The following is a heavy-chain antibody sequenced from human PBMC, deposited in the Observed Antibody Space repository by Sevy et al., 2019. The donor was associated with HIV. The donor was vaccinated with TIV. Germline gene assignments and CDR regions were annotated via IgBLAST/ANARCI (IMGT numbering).Heavy chain of an antibody. V-gene: IGHV1-24*01. D-gene: IGHD3-3*01. CDR3: ATGREYYEGNSGYFDY. J-gene: IGHJ4*02. CDR2: FDPEDGER. CDR1: GYTLTQLS. Sequence: ASVKVSCKLSGYTLTQLSMHWVRQAPGKGLEWLGSFDPEDGERIYAKKFQGRFTMTEETSTDTAYMELSSLRSEDTAIYYCATGREYYEGNSGYFDYWGQGTLVTVSS.